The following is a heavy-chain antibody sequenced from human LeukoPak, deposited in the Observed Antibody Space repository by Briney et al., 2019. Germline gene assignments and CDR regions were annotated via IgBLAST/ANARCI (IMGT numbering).Heavy chain of an antibody. D-gene: IGHD3-22*01. V-gene: IGHV4-30-2*01. CDR1: GGSISSGGYS. CDR2: IYHSGST. Sequence: PSQTLSLTCAVSGGSISSGGYSWGWLRQPPGKGLGWIGYIYHSGSTYYNASLKSRVTISVDTSKNQFSLKLSSVTAAGTAVYYCARGDHDSSCYIDYWGQGTLVTVSS. CDR3: ARGDHDSSCYIDY. J-gene: IGHJ4*02.